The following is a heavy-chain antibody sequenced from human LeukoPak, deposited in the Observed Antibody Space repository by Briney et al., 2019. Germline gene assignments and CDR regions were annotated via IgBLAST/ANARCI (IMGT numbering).Heavy chain of an antibody. CDR1: GGSFSGYY. J-gene: IGHJ4*02. CDR2: INHSGST. Sequence: PSETLSLTCAVYGGSFSGYYWSWIRQPPGKGLERIGEINHSGSTNYNPSLKSRVTISVDTSKNQFSLKLSSVTAADTAVYYCARGSTLRYFDWLPTGPFDYWGQGTLVTVSS. V-gene: IGHV4-34*01. CDR3: ARGSTLRYFDWLPTGPFDY. D-gene: IGHD3-9*01.